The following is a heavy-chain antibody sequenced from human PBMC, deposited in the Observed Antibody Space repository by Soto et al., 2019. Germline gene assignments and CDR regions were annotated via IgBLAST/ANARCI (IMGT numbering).Heavy chain of an antibody. V-gene: IGHV4-61*01. CDR3: ARYTTGGTGFDY. CDR1: GGSVRSGSYY. CDR2: ISYSGST. D-gene: IGHD1-1*01. Sequence: QVQLQESGPGLVKPSETLSLTCTVSGGSVRSGSYYWSWIRQPPGKGLEWIGYISYSGSTNYNSSLKSRVTISKDPSENQFSLKLTSVTAADTAVYYCARYTTGGTGFDYWGQGTLVTVSS. J-gene: IGHJ4*02.